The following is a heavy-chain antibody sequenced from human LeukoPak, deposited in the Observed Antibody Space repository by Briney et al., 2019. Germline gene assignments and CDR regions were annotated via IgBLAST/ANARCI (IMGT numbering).Heavy chain of an antibody. CDR2: IGSGRKYI. D-gene: IGHD3-10*01. J-gene: IGHJ4*02. V-gene: IGHV3-21*06. CDR1: GFTSSSFS. CDR3: ARDSFGDYIDF. Sequence: GGSLRLSCAASGFTSSSFSMNWVRQAPGGGREWVSGIGSGRKYINYADSVKGRFTISRDNAKSSLHLQMNSLRAEDTAVYYCARDSFGDYIDFWGQGTQVTVSS.